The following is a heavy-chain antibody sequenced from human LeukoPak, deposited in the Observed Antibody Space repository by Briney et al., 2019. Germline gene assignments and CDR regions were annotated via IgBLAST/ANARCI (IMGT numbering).Heavy chain of an antibody. V-gene: IGHV4-34*01. CDR2: INHSGST. CDR3: ARQPSSSGWYSPFDY. D-gene: IGHD6-19*01. Sequence: SETLSLTCTVSGGSISSYYWSWIRQPPGKGLEWIGEINHSGSTNYNPSLKSRVTISVDTSKNQFSMKLSPVTAADTAVYYCARQPSSSGWYSPFDYWGQGTLVTVSS. J-gene: IGHJ4*02. CDR1: GGSISSYY.